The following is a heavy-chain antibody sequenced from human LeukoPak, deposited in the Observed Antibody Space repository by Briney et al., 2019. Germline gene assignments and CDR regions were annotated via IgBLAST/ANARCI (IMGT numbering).Heavy chain of an antibody. Sequence: PGGSLRLSCAASGFTFSDYYMSWIRQAPGKGLEWVSYISSGGSTIYYAESVKGRFTISRDNAKNSLYLQMNSLRADDTAVYYCARDGGSAWFFRYWGQGTLVTVSS. CDR2: ISSGGSTI. CDR3: ARDGGSAWFFRY. D-gene: IGHD6-19*01. CDR1: GFTFSDYY. J-gene: IGHJ4*02. V-gene: IGHV3-11*04.